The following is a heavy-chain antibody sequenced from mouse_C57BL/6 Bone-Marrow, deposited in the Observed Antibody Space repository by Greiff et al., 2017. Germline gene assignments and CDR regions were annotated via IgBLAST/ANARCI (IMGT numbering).Heavy chain of an antibody. J-gene: IGHJ1*03. CDR1: GYTFTSYG. V-gene: IGHV1-81*01. CDR2: IYPRSGNT. Sequence: QVQLQQSGAELARPGASVKLSCKASGYTFTSYGISWVKQRTGQGLEWIGEIYPRSGNTYYNEKFKGKATLTADKSSSTAYMELRSLTSEDSEVYFCARSGYYGSSYDWYFDVWGTGTTVTVSS. D-gene: IGHD1-1*01. CDR3: ARSGYYGSSYDWYFDV.